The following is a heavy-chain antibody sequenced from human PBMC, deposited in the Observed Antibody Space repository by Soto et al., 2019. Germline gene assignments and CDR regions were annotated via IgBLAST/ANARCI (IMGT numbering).Heavy chain of an antibody. J-gene: IGHJ2*01. Sequence: DVQLVESGGGLVQPGRSLRLSCAASGFTFDDYAMHWVRQAPGKGLEWVSGISWNSGSIGYADSVKGRFTISRDNAKNSLYLQMNSLRAEDTALNYCAKDRGTVTNSRQYWYFDLWGRGTLVTVSS. CDR1: GFTFDDYA. V-gene: IGHV3-9*01. CDR2: ISWNSGSI. CDR3: AKDRGTVTNSRQYWYFDL. D-gene: IGHD4-17*01.